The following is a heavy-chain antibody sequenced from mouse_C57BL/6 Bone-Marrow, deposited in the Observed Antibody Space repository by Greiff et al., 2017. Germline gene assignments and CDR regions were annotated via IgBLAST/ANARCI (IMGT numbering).Heavy chain of an antibody. CDR1: GYTFTSYW. D-gene: IGHD1-1*01. CDR2: IDPSDSYT. V-gene: IGHV1-69*01. CDR3: ARDYGSSDVSMDY. Sequence: QVQLKQPGAELVMPGASVKLSCKASGYTFTSYWMHWVKQRPGQGLEWIGEIDPSDSYTNYNQKFKGKSTLTVDNSSSTAYMQLSSLTSEDSAVYYCARDYGSSDVSMDYWGQGTSVTVSS. J-gene: IGHJ4*01.